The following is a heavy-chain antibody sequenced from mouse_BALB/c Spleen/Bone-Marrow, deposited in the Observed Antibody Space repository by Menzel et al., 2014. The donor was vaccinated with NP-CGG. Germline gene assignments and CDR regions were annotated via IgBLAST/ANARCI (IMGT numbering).Heavy chain of an antibody. CDR3: ARINGYDY. J-gene: IGHJ2*01. CDR2: IDPSTGRT. V-gene: IGHV1S81*02. CDR1: GYTFTSYW. D-gene: IGHD2-2*01. Sequence: QVQLQQSGAELVKPGASVKLSCKASGYTFTSYWMHWVKQRPGQGLGWIGEIDPSTGRTDYNKKFKSQATLTVDKSSSTAYMHLSSLTSEDSAVYYCARINGYDYWGQGTTLTGSS.